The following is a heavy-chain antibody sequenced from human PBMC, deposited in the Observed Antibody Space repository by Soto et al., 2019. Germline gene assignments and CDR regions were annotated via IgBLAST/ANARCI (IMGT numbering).Heavy chain of an antibody. CDR3: ARGQGTRENWFDP. J-gene: IGHJ5*02. CDR2: IYHSGST. D-gene: IGHD3-10*01. Sequence: QVQLQESGPGLVKPSETVSLTCAVSGDSIRDFYWSWFRQPAGGGLEWIGEIYHSGSTNYNPSLKSRVTISVDKSKNQFSLKLSSVTAADTAVYYCARGQGTRENWFDPWGQGTLVTVSS. V-gene: IGHV4-4*02. CDR1: GDSIRDFYW.